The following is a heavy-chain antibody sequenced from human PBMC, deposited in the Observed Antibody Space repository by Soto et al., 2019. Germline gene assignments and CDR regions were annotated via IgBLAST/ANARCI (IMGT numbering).Heavy chain of an antibody. Sequence: SETLSLTCTVSGGSISGYYWSWIRQSAGKGLEWIGRIHSSGRTNYNPSLSSRVSMSVDVSKSQFALNLTSVTAADTAVYYCVKVDWLIVGQAFDIWGQGTMVTVSS. CDR1: GGSISGYY. CDR2: IHSSGRT. CDR3: VKVDWLIVGQAFDI. J-gene: IGHJ3*02. V-gene: IGHV4-4*07. D-gene: IGHD1-26*01.